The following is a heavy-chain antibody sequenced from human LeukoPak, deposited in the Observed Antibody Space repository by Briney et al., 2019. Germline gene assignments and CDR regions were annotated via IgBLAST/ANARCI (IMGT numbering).Heavy chain of an antibody. D-gene: IGHD6-13*01. CDR2: LYIAGTT. Sequence: QPGGSLRPSCAASGFTLSTNYMSWVRQAPGKGLEWVSILYIAGTTYYADSVKGRFTISRDNSKNTLFLQMNSLQTEDTAMYYCARAGFSSSWYYFDSWGQGTLVTVSS. CDR1: GFTLSTNY. J-gene: IGHJ4*02. CDR3: ARAGFSSSWYYFDS. V-gene: IGHV3-53*01.